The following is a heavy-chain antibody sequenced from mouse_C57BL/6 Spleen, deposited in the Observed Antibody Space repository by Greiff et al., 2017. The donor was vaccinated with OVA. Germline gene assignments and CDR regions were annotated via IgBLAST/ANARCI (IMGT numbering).Heavy chain of an antibody. V-gene: IGHV1-80*01. D-gene: IGHD2-2*01. CDR1: GYAFSSYW. CDR2: IYPGDGDT. Sequence: VQLQQSGAELVKPGASVKISCKASGYAFSSYWMNWVKQRPGKGLEWIGQIYPGDGDTNYNGKFKGKATLTADKSSSTAYMQLSSLTSEDSAVYCCARLRGNDGYFDVWGTGTTVTVSS. J-gene: IGHJ1*03. CDR3: ARLRGNDGYFDV.